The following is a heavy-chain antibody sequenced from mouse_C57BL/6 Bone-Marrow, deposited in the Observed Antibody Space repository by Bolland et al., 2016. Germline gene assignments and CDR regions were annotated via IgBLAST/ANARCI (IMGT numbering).Heavy chain of an antibody. V-gene: IGHV1-63*01. J-gene: IGHJ4*01. Sequence: PGGGYTNYNEKFKGKATLTADKSSSTAYMQFSSLTSEDSAIYYCARIYYDPAYAMDYRGQGTS. CDR2: PGGGYT. D-gene: IGHD2-4*01. CDR3: ARIYYDPAYAMDY.